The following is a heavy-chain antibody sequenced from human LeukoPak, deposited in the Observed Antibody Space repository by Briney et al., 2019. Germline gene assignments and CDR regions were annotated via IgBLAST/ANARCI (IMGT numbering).Heavy chain of an antibody. D-gene: IGHD3-22*01. Sequence: GGSLRLSCAASGFTFSSYAMSWVRQAPGKGLEWVSAIGGSGSTTYYADSVKGRFSIFRDNNKNMLYLQMNSLRVEDTAVYYCAKGHGDASGYYYFDSWGQGTLVTVSS. V-gene: IGHV3-23*01. CDR3: AKGHGDASGYYYFDS. J-gene: IGHJ4*02. CDR1: GFTFSSYA. CDR2: IGGSGSTT.